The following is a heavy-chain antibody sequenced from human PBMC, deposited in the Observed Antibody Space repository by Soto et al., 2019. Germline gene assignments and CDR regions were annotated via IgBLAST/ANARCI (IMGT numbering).Heavy chain of an antibody. CDR3: ARQGFGPLHGLVDV. CDR1: GGSISSYY. J-gene: IGHJ6*02. V-gene: IGHV4-59*08. Sequence: QVQLQESGPGLVKPSETLSLSCTVSGGSISSYYWSWFRQSPGKRMEWIGYVHHSWGSSYNPSLQTRVAISQDTSRRQFSLNVTSVTAKDTAVYYCARQGFGPLHGLVDVWGQGTTVTVSS. CDR2: VHHSWGS. D-gene: IGHD3-10*01.